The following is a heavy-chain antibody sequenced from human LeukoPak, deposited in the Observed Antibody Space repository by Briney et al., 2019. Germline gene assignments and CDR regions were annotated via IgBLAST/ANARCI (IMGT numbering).Heavy chain of an antibody. CDR1: GGTFSSYA. D-gene: IGHD3-10*01. J-gene: IGHJ6*03. CDR3: AREDGMVWGVNYYYYYMDV. CDR2: IIPIFGTA. V-gene: IGHV1-69*13. Sequence: SVKVSCKASGGTFSSYAISWVRQAPGQGLEWMGGIIPIFGTANYAQKFQGRVTITADESTSTAYMELSSLRSEDTAVYYCAREDGMVWGVNYYYYYMDVWGKGTTVTISS.